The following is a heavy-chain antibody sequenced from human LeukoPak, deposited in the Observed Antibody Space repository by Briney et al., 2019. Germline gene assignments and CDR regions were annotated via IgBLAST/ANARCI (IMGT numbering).Heavy chain of an antibody. Sequence: PGGSLRLSCAASGFTFSSYSMTWVRQAPGKGLEWVSSISSSSSYTYYADSVKGRFTISRDNAKNSLYLQMNSLRAEDTAVYYCAKDPSDFDYWGQGTLVTVAS. CDR3: AKDPSDFDY. CDR2: ISSSSSYT. J-gene: IGHJ4*02. CDR1: GFTFSSYS. D-gene: IGHD2-21*01. V-gene: IGHV3-21*04.